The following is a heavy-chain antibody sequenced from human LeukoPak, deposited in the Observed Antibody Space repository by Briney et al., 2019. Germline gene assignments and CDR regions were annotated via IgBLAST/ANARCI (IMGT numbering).Heavy chain of an antibody. CDR1: GYTFTSYD. J-gene: IGHJ6*02. Sequence: GASVKVSCTASGYTFTSYDINWARQATGQGREWMGWMNPNSGNTGYAQKFQGRVTMTRNTSISTAYMELSSLRSEDTAVYYCAGGGIAAAGTKYYYYYYGMDVWGQGTTVTVSS. D-gene: IGHD6-13*01. CDR2: MNPNSGNT. V-gene: IGHV1-8*01. CDR3: AGGGIAAAGTKYYYYYYGMDV.